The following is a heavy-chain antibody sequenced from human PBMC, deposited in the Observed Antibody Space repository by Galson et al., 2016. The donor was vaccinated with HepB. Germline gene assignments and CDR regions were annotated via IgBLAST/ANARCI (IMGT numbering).Heavy chain of an antibody. CDR1: GFIFSEYA. CDR2: ISKSGDYT. V-gene: IGHV3-23*01. Sequence: SLRLSCAASGFIFSEYAMSWVRQAPGKGLEWVSAISKSGDYTYYADSVKGRFTISRDNSKNTLSLQMNSLRAEDTALYYCAKDLGGRLVTVHYYMDAWGKGTTVTVSS. D-gene: IGHD4-11*01. J-gene: IGHJ6*03. CDR3: AKDLGGRLVTVHYYMDA.